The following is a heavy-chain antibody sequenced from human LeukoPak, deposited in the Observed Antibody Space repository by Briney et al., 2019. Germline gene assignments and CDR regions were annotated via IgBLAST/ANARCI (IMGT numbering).Heavy chain of an antibody. V-gene: IGHV1-69*05. CDR1: EGTFSSYA. Sequence: GASVKVSCKASEGTFSSYAISWVRQAPGQGLEWMGGIIPIFGTANYAQKFQGRVTITTDESTSTAYMELSSLRSEDTAVYYCARDRYGSGSNWFDPWGQGTLVTVSS. J-gene: IGHJ5*02. CDR2: IIPIFGTA. D-gene: IGHD3-10*01. CDR3: ARDRYGSGSNWFDP.